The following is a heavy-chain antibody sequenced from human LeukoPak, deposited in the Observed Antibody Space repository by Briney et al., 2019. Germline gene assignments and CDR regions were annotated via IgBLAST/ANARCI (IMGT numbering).Heavy chain of an antibody. Sequence: SETLSLTCTVSGGSISSYYWSWIRQPAGKGLEWIGRIYTSGSTNYNPSLKSRVTMSVDTSKNQFSLKLSSVTAADTAVYYCARTEYGYSSRGYYFDYWGQGTLVTVSS. V-gene: IGHV4-4*07. CDR2: IYTSGST. CDR3: ARTEYGYSSRGYYFDY. J-gene: IGHJ4*02. CDR1: GGSISSYY. D-gene: IGHD6-13*01.